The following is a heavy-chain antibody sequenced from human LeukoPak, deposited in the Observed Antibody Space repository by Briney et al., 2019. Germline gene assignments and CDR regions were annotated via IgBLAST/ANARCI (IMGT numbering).Heavy chain of an antibody. CDR3: ARDGGYHSSGPFDY. CDR2: IWYDGSDK. V-gene: IGHV3-33*01. Sequence: GRSLRLSCAASGFTFSSHGMHWVRQAPGKGLEWVAIIWYDGSDKYYVDSVKGRFTISRDNSKNTVYLQMNSLRAEYTAVYYCARDGGYHSSGPFDYWGQGTLVTVSS. D-gene: IGHD3-22*01. J-gene: IGHJ4*02. CDR1: GFTFSSHG.